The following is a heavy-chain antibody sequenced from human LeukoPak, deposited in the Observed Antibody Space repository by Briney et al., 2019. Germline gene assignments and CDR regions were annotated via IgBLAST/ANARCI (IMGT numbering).Heavy chain of an antibody. V-gene: IGHV4-39*01. D-gene: IGHD6-19*01. CDR3: ARQPLGSRWTGAFDI. Sequence: KPSQTLSLTCTVSGGSISSSSYYLGWIRQPPGKGLEWIGSIYYSGSTYYNPSLKSRVTISVDTSKNQFSLKLSSVTAADTAVHYCARQPLGSRWTGAFDIWGQGTMVTVSS. CDR2: IYYSGST. J-gene: IGHJ3*02. CDR1: GGSISSSSYY.